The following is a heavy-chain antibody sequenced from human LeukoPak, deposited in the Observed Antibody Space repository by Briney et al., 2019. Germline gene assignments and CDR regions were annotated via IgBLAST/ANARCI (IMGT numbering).Heavy chain of an antibody. V-gene: IGHV3-30-3*01. D-gene: IGHD1-26*01. CDR2: ISYDGSNK. CDR1: GFTFSSYA. Sequence: GSLRPSCAASGFTFSSYAMHWVRQAPGKGLEWVAVISYDGSNKYYAESVKGRCTISRDNSKSTVYLEMSSLRADDTAMYFCARDVGLRYFFDSWGQGTLVTVSS. CDR3: ARDVGLRYFFDS. J-gene: IGHJ4*02.